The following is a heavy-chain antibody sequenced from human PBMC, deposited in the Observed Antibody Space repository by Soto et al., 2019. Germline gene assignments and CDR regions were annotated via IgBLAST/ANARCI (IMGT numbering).Heavy chain of an antibody. CDR3: AKEGYYGSGSYDSDY. J-gene: IGHJ4*02. Sequence: PGGSLRLSGGASGFTFSSYAMSWVRQAPGKGLEWVSAISGSGGSTYYADSVKGRFTISRDNSKNMLYLQMNSLRAEDTAVYYCAKEGYYGSGSYDSDYWGQGTLVTVS. D-gene: IGHD3-10*01. V-gene: IGHV3-23*01. CDR1: GFTFSSYA. CDR2: ISGSGGST.